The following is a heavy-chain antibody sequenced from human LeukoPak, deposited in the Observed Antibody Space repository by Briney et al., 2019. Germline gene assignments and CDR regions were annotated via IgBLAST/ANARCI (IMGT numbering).Heavy chain of an antibody. CDR1: GFTFSSYA. J-gene: IGHJ6*02. V-gene: IGHV4-59*01. D-gene: IGHD2-15*01. CDR2: IYYSGIT. CDR3: ARSLRYCSGGNCYYTMDV. Sequence: PGGSLRLSCAASGFTFSSYAMSWVRQAPGKGLEWIGYIYYSGITNFNPSLTSRVTASVDTSNNQFSLNLSSVTAADTAVYYCARSLRYCSGGNCYYTMDVRGQGTTVTVSS.